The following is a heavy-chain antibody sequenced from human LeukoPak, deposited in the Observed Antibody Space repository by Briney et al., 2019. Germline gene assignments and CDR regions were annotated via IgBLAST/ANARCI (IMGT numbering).Heavy chain of an antibody. Sequence: ASVKVSCKASGYTFTGYYMHWVRQAPGQGLEWMGWIDPNSGGTNYAQKFQGRVTMTRDTSISTAYMVLNRLRSEDTAVYYCARERGGGYSGYDPFDYWGQGTLVTVSS. V-gene: IGHV1-2*02. J-gene: IGHJ4*02. CDR2: IDPNSGGT. CDR3: ARERGGGYSGYDPFDY. D-gene: IGHD5-12*01. CDR1: GYTFTGYY.